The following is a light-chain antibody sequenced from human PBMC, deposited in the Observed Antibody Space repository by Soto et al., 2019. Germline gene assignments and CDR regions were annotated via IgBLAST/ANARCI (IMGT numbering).Light chain of an antibody. V-gene: IGKV1-39*01. Sequence: IQLTQSPSPLSASVGDRVASTCXASQSISTYLNWYQQKPGKAPKVLIYAASNLQSGVPPRFSGSGSGTDFTLTISSLQPEDVATYFCQQSSRTPITFAQGTRLEI. CDR2: AAS. J-gene: IGKJ5*01. CDR1: QSISTY. CDR3: QQSSRTPIT.